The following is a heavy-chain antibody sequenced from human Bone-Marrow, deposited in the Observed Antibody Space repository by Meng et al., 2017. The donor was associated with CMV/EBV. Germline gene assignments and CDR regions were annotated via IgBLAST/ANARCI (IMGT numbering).Heavy chain of an antibody. V-gene: IGHV4-59*01. CDR2: IYYSGST. J-gene: IGHJ5*02. CDR1: GGSISSYY. D-gene: IGHD6-13*01. CDR3: ARVAYSSSWYRRVDWFDP. Sequence: GSLRLSCTVSGGSISSYYWSWIRQPPGKGLEWIGYIYYSGSTNYNPSLKSRVTISVDTSKNQFSLKLSSVTAADTAVYYCARVAYSSSWYRRVDWFDPWGQGTLVTVS.